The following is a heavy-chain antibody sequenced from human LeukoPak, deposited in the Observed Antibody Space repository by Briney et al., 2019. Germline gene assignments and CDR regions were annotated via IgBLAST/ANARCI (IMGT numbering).Heavy chain of an antibody. CDR2: IYYSGST. CDR3: ARQRIAAADDAFDI. D-gene: IGHD6-13*01. CDR1: GGSISSSSYY. Sequence: SETLSLTCTVSGGSISSSSYYWGWVRQPPGKGLEWIGSIYYSGSTYYNPSLKRRVTISVGTSKNKFSLKLSSVTAADTAVYYCARQRIAAADDAFDIWGQGTMVTVSS. V-gene: IGHV4-39*01. J-gene: IGHJ3*02.